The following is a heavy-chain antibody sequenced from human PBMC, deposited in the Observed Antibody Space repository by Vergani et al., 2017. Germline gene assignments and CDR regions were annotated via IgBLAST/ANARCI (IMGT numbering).Heavy chain of an antibody. CDR3: ARDGTMVRGVIPLDY. CDR2: IYHSGST. CDR1: GGSISSYY. J-gene: IGHJ4*02. V-gene: IGHV4-38-2*02. D-gene: IGHD3-10*01. Sequence: QVQLQESGPGLVKPSETLSLTCTVSGGSISSYYWGWIRQPPGKGLEWIGSIYHSGSTYYNPSLKSRVTISVDTSKNQFSLKLSSVAAADTAVYYCARDGTMVRGVIPLDYWGQGTLVTVSS.